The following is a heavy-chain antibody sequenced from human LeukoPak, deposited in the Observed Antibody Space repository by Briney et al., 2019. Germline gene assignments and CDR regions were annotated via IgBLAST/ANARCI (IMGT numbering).Heavy chain of an antibody. V-gene: IGHV1-18*01. J-gene: IGHJ4*02. D-gene: IGHD6-13*01. CDR1: GYTFTNYG. CDR3: ARESPATGVDY. CDR2: ISAYNGNT. Sequence: ASVTVSCKASGYTFTNYGISWVRQAPGQGLEWMGWISAYNGNTNYAQKFQGRVTMTTDTSTNTAYMELRSLRSDDTAVYYCARESPATGVDYWGQGTLVTVSS.